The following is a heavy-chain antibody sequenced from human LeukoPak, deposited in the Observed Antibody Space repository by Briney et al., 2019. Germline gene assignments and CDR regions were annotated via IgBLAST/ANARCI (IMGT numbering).Heavy chain of an antibody. CDR3: AKDSYYYGSGSLDY. J-gene: IGHJ4*02. CDR1: GFTFDDYT. V-gene: IGHV3-43*01. CDR2: ISWDGGST. Sequence: PGGSLRLSCAASGFTFDDYTMHWVRQAPGKGLEWVSLISWDGGSTYYADSVKGRFTISRDNSKNSLYLQMNSLRTEDTALYYCAKDSYYYGSGSLDYWGQGTLVTVSS. D-gene: IGHD3-10*01.